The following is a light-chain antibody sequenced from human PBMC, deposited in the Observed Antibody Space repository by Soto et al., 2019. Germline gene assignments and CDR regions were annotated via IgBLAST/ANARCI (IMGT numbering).Light chain of an antibody. CDR2: ANN. V-gene: IGLV1-40*01. CDR3: QSYDSSLSAVV. Sequence: QSVLTQPPSVSGAPGQRVTISCTGSSSNIGAGYDVHWYQQLPGTAPKLLIHANNNRPSGVPDRFSGSKSGTSASLAITGLQAEDEADYYCQSYDSSLSAVVFGGGTKLTVL. CDR1: SSNIGAGYD. J-gene: IGLJ2*01.